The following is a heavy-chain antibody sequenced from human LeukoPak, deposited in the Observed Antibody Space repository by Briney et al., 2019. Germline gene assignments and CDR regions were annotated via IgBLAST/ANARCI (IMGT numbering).Heavy chain of an antibody. J-gene: IGHJ4*02. D-gene: IGHD3-22*01. CDR1: GYTFTNYG. CDR2: SSAKNGNT. Sequence: APVKLSCSPAGYTFTNYGISFVTRAPGHRLQWRGWSSAKNGNTKYAEKFQGRGTMTTDTTTNTAYMELRSLRSDDTAVYYCARDRYDYYDGSGYSDNWGQGTLVTVSS. CDR3: ARDRYDYYDGSGYSDN. V-gene: IGHV1-18*01.